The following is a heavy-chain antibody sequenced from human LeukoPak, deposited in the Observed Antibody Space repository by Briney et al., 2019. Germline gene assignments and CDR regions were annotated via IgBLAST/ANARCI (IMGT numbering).Heavy chain of an antibody. CDR1: GGTFSSYA. Sequence: ASVKVSCTASGGTFSSYAISWVRQAPGQGLEWMGGIIPIFGTANYAQKFQGRVTITADESTSTAYMELSSLRSEDTAVYYCASSPIDDFWSGYSLPYDAFDIWGQGTMVTVSS. CDR2: IIPIFGTA. CDR3: ASSPIDDFWSGYSLPYDAFDI. J-gene: IGHJ3*02. V-gene: IGHV1-69*13. D-gene: IGHD3-3*01.